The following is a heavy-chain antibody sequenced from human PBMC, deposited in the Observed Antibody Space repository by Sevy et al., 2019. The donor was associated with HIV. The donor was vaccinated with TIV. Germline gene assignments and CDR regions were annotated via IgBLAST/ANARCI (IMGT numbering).Heavy chain of an antibody. CDR3: ATAPFIVVVPAAKGVGACDI. CDR1: GYTLTELS. CDR2: FDPEDGET. V-gene: IGHV1-24*01. Sequence: ASVKVSCKVSGYTLTELSMHWVRQAPGKGLEWMGGFDPEDGETIYAQKFQGRVTMTEDTSTDTAYMELSSLRSEDTAVYYCATAPFIVVVPAAKGVGACDIWGQGTMVTVS. J-gene: IGHJ3*02. D-gene: IGHD2-2*01.